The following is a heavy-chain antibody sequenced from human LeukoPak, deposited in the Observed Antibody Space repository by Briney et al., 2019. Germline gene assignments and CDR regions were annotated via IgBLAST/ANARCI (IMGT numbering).Heavy chain of an antibody. CDR2: INHSGST. V-gene: IGHV4-34*01. D-gene: IGHD3-3*01. CDR1: GGSFSGYY. Sequence: TSETLSLTCAVYGGSFSGYYWSWIRQPPGKGLEWIGEINHSGSTYYNPSLKSRVTISVDTSKNQFSLKLNSVTAADTAMYYCQSRFLEWLLDYWGQGTLVTVSS. J-gene: IGHJ4*02. CDR3: QSRFLEWLLDY.